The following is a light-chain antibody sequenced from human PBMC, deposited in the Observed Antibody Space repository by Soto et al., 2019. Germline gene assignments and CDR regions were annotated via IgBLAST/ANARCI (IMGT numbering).Light chain of an antibody. V-gene: IGLV2-14*01. J-gene: IGLJ2*01. Sequence: QSVLTQPASVSGSPGQSITISCTGTSNDVGAYEYVSWYQHHPGKAPKLLIYEVNDRPSGVSTRFSGSKSGNSASLTISGLQAEDEADYFCSSYTTSSTLVVFGGGTKLTVL. CDR1: SNDVGAYEY. CDR3: SSYTTSSTLVV. CDR2: EVN.